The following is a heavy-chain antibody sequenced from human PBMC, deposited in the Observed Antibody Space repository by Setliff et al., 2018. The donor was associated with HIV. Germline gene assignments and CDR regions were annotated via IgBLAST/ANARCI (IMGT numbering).Heavy chain of an antibody. J-gene: IGHJ4*02. Sequence: GVSAVVSDDSVRSYADSARGRFTISRDNYLSTLYLQMNSLRAADTAVYYCAKRVTATSPSWLDYWGQGTLVTVSS. CDR2: VVSDDSVR. D-gene: IGHD3-22*01. V-gene: IGHV3-23*01. CDR3: AKRVTATSPSWLDY.